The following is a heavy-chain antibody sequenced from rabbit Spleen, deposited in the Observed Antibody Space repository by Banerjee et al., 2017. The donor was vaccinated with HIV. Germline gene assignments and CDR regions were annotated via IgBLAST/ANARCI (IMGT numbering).Heavy chain of an antibody. V-gene: IGHV1S47*01. Sequence: QEQLVESGGGLVKPEGSLTLTCKASGFDFSSYGVSWVRQAPGKGLEWIGYIDPIFGSAYYASWVNGRFSISRENTQNTVDLKMTSLTAADTATYFCVRDAGATLYGYIDLNFWGQGTLVTVS. J-gene: IGHJ3*01. CDR3: VRDAGATLYGYIDLNF. CDR2: IDPIFGSA. D-gene: IGHD6-1*01. CDR1: GFDFSSYG.